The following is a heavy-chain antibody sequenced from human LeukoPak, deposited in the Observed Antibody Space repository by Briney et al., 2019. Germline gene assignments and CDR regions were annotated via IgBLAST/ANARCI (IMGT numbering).Heavy chain of an antibody. CDR2: LRGNGDA. CDR1: GYTFSSYA. V-gene: IGHV3-23*01. Sequence: GGSLRLSCVASGYTFSSYAMSWVRETPARGLEWVSSLRGNGDAFYADSVKGRFTLSRDESRNTVYLQLNKLRVEDTAIYYCAKASWVSTADAVLWGQGTVVTVSS. D-gene: IGHD3-16*01. J-gene: IGHJ4*02. CDR3: AKASWVSTADAVL.